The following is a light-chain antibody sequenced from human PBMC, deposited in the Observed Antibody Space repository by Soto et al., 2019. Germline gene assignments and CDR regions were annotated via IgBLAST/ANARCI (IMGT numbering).Light chain of an antibody. V-gene: IGKV2-28*01. Sequence: DIVMTQSPLSLPVTPGEPASISCRSSQSRLQRNGDNSLDWYVHKAGQSPQLLIYLVSNRASWVTDRFSGSGSGTDFTLKISRVEAEDVGVSYCMQGLQTPRTFGPGTKVDIK. CDR1: QSRLQRNGDNS. J-gene: IGKJ3*01. CDR3: MQGLQTPRT. CDR2: LVS.